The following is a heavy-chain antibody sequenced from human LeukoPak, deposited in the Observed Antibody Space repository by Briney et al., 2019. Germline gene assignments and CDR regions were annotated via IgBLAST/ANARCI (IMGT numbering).Heavy chain of an antibody. CDR3: STEGVYHDSSGFFMSEY. Sequence: GGSLRLSCAASGFTFSNAWRSWVRQAPGKGLEWVGRIKSKTDGGTTDYAAPVDGRFTISIDDSKNTLYLHMNSLKTEDTALYYCSTEGVYHDSSGFFMSEYWGQGTLVTVSS. D-gene: IGHD3-22*01. CDR1: GFTFSNAW. CDR2: IKSKTDGGTT. V-gene: IGHV3-15*01. J-gene: IGHJ4*02.